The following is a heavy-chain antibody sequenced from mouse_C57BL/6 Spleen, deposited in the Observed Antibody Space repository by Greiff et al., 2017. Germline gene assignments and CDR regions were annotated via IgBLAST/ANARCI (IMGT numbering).Heavy chain of an antibody. Sequence: VQLQQPGAELVKPGASVKLSCKASGYTFTSYCMHWVKQRPGQGLEWIGMIHPNSGSTNYNEKFKSKATLTEDKSSSTAYMQLSSLTSEDTAVYYCANCDYRFAYWGKGTLVTVSA. J-gene: IGHJ3*01. CDR3: ANCDYRFAY. V-gene: IGHV1-64*01. CDR1: GYTFTSYC. D-gene: IGHD2-4*01. CDR2: IHPNSGST.